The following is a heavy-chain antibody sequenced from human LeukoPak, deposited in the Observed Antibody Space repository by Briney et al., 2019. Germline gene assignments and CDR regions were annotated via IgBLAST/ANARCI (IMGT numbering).Heavy chain of an antibody. Sequence: GGSLRLSCSASGFTLSSYEMNWVRQAPGKGLEWISYISSSGSTIQSADSVKGRFTISRDNAKNSLYLQMNSLRAEDTALYYCARKYCSTTSCLFDYWGQGTLVTVSS. CDR1: GFTLSSYE. V-gene: IGHV3-48*03. CDR2: ISSSGSTI. D-gene: IGHD2-2*01. J-gene: IGHJ4*02. CDR3: ARKYCSTTSCLFDY.